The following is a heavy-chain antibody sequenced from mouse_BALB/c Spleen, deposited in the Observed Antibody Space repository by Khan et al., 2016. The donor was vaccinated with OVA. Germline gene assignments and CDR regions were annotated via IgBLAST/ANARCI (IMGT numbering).Heavy chain of an antibody. V-gene: IGHV3-2*02. CDR1: GYSITSGYA. D-gene: IGHD1-1*01. Sequence: VQLQQSGPGLVKPSQSLSLTCTVTGYSITSGYAWNWIRQFPGNKLEWMGYISYSGVTSYTPSLKSRISITRDTSKNQFFLQLNSVTTEDTATYYCARENYYGYYFDYWGQGTTLTVSS. J-gene: IGHJ2*01. CDR3: ARENYYGYYFDY. CDR2: ISYSGVT.